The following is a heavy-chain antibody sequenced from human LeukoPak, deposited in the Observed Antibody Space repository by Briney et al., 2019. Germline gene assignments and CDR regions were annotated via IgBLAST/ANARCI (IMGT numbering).Heavy chain of an antibody. CDR1: RFTFSSYS. CDR2: ISSSSNYI. V-gene: IGHV3-21*01. Sequence: PGGSLRLSCAASRFTFSSYSMNWVRQAPGKGLEWVSSISSSSNYIYYADSAKGRFTISRDNAKNSMYLQMNSLRAEDTAVYYCARGVDYYYYYMDVWGKGTTVTVSS. CDR3: ARGVDYYYYYMDV. J-gene: IGHJ6*03.